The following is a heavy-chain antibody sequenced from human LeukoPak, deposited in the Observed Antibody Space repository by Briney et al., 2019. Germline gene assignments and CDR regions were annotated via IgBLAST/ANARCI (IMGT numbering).Heavy chain of an antibody. J-gene: IGHJ4*02. D-gene: IGHD3-22*01. Sequence: GGSLRLSCAASGFTFSSYWMSWVRQAPGKGLEWVANIKQDGGEKYYVDSVKGRFTISRDNAKNSLYLQMNSLRAEDTAVYYCARGAYDSSGYYHYYFDYWGQGTLVTVSS. CDR1: GFTFSSYW. CDR3: ARGAYDSSGYYHYYFDY. CDR2: IKQDGGEK. V-gene: IGHV3-7*01.